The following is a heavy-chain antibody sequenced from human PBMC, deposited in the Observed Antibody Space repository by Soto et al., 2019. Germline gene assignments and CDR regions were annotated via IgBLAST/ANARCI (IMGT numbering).Heavy chain of an antibody. CDR1: GYSFTSYW. CDR3: ASQYDVDTAMDSYGMDV. D-gene: IGHD5-18*01. V-gene: IGHV5-10-1*01. Sequence: PGESLKISCKGSGYSFTSYWISWVRQMPGKGLEWMGRIDPSDSYTNYSPSFQGHVTISADKSISTAYLQWSSLKASDTAMYYCASQYDVDTAMDSYGMDVWGQGTTVTVFS. CDR2: IDPSDSYT. J-gene: IGHJ6*02.